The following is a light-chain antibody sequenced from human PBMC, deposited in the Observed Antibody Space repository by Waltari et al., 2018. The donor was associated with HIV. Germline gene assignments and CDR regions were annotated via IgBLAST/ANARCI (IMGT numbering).Light chain of an antibody. CDR3: CSFAGSYSYV. CDR1: SSNY. J-gene: IGLJ1*01. Sequence: QSALTQPRSVSGSPGQSVTISCTGTSSNYVFWYQQHPGKAPKVIIYDVSKRPSGVPDRFSGSKSGNTASLTISGLQAEDEADYYCCSFAGSYSYVFGTGTKVTVL. V-gene: IGLV2-11*01. CDR2: DVS.